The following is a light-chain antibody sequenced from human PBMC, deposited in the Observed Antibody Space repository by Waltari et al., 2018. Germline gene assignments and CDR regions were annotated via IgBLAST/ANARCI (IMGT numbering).Light chain of an antibody. J-gene: IGKJ1*01. CDR3: QQYYSRRT. V-gene: IGKV4-1*01. CDR2: WAS. CDR1: QSLLYNSNDKNY. Sequence: DIVMTPSPDSLALSLGERVTINCKSSQSLLYNSNDKNYLAWYQPETRQLPKLLLYWASTRKSGVPDRFSASGSGADFTLTISSLQAEDVSVYYCQQYYSRRTFGQGSRVEIK.